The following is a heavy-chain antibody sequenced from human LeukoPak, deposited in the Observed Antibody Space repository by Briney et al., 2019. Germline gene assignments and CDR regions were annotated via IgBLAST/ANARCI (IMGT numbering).Heavy chain of an antibody. D-gene: IGHD3-22*01. V-gene: IGHV4-34*01. CDR3: ARERRIYYDSSGYWAAMYYYYGMDV. CDR2: INHSGST. CDR1: GGSFSGYY. Sequence: KASETLSLTCAVYGGSFSGYYWSWIRQPPGKGLEWIGEINHSGSTNYNPSLKSRVTISVDTSKNQFSLKLSSVTAADTAVYYCARERRIYYDSSGYWAAMYYYYGMDVWGQGTTVTVSS. J-gene: IGHJ6*02.